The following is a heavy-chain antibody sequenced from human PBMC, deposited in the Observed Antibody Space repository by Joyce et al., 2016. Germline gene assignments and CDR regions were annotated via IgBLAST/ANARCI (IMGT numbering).Heavy chain of an antibody. CDR3: ARDRCSGGSCYFRTFDI. CDR2: IIPVFNTA. J-gene: IGHJ3*02. CDR1: GGAFSSYA. D-gene: IGHD2-15*01. V-gene: IGHV1-69*01. Sequence: QVQLVQSGAEVKKPGSSVKVSCKASGGAFSSYAFTWGRQAPGQGLEWMGGIIPVFNTARHAQKFRGRVTITADESTGTVYMELSSLRSEDTAVYYCARDRCSGGSCYFRTFDIWGQGTMVTVSS.